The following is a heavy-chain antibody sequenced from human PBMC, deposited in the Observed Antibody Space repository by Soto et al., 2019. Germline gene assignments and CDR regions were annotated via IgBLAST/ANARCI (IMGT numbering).Heavy chain of an antibody. CDR2: IWYDGSNK. Sequence: QVQLVESGGGVVQPGRSLRLSCAASGFTFNNYGVHWVRQAPGKGLEWVAVIWYDGSNKYSADSVKGRFTISRDNSKSTLYLQMNSLRAEDTAVYYCARGDVGSGILIDYWGQGTLVTVSS. V-gene: IGHV3-33*01. CDR1: GFTFNNYG. CDR3: ARGDVGSGILIDY. D-gene: IGHD3-10*01. J-gene: IGHJ4*02.